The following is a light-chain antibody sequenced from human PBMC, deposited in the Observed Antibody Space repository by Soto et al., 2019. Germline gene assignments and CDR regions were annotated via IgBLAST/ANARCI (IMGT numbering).Light chain of an antibody. Sequence: QSALTQPASVSGSPGQSITISCTGTSSDVGGYNYVSWYQQHPGKAPKLIIYEVTNRPSGVSNRFSGSKYGNTASLTISGLQAEDEADYYCNSYTTTSSWVFGGGTKLTVI. CDR2: EVT. CDR1: SSDVGGYNY. V-gene: IGLV2-14*01. J-gene: IGLJ3*02. CDR3: NSYTTTSSWV.